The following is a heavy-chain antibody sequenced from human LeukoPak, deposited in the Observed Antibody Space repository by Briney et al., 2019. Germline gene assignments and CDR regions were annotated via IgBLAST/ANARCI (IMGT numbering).Heavy chain of an antibody. Sequence: GGSLRLSCAASGFTFSSYAMSWVRQAPGKGLEWVSAISGSGGSTYYADSVKGRITISRDNSKNTLYLQMNSLRAEDTAVYYCARQHPALNYFDYWGQGTLVTVSS. D-gene: IGHD6-13*01. J-gene: IGHJ4*02. CDR3: ARQHPALNYFDY. CDR2: ISGSGGST. V-gene: IGHV3-23*01. CDR1: GFTFSSYA.